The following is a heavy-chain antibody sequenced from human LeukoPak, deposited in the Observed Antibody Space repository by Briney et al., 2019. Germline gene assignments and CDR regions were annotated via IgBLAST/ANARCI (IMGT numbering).Heavy chain of an antibody. V-gene: IGHV3-15*01. J-gene: IGHJ4*02. Sequence: PGGSRRLSCAASGFTFSNAWMSWVRQAPGKGLEWVGRIKSKTDGGTTDYAAPVKGRFTISRDDSKNTLYLQMNSLKTEDTAVYYCTTAQSGPTYYYDSSGYSTRKGDYWGQGTLVTVSS. CDR3: TTAQSGPTYYYDSSGYSTRKGDY. CDR1: GFTFSNAW. D-gene: IGHD3-22*01. CDR2: IKSKTDGGTT.